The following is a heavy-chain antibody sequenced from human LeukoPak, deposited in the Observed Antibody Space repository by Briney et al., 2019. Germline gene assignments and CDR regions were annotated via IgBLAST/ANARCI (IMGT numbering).Heavy chain of an antibody. CDR2: IIPIFGTA. J-gene: IGHJ6*03. CDR1: AGTFIRYA. CDR3: ARGPGVTGTPTPNDYYYMDV. D-gene: IGHD1-20*01. Sequence: SVTVSFKGSAGTFIRYAISWVRQAPGQGGGWMGGIIPIFGTANYAQKFQGRVTIAADESTSTAYMELSSLRSEDTAVYYCARGPGVTGTPTPNDYYYMDVWGKGTTVTVSS. V-gene: IGHV1-69*13.